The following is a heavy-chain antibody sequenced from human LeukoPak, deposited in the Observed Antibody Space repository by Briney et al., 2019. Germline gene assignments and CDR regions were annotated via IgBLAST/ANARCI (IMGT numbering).Heavy chain of an antibody. D-gene: IGHD3-10*01. J-gene: IGHJ3*02. Sequence: SETLSLTCTVSGGSISSYYWSWIRQPPGKGLEWIGYIYTSGSTNYNPFLKSRVTISVDTSKNQFSLKLSSVTAADTAVYYCASRYYGSGLYAFDIWGQGTMVTVSS. CDR3: ASRYYGSGLYAFDI. V-gene: IGHV4-4*09. CDR1: GGSISSYY. CDR2: IYTSGST.